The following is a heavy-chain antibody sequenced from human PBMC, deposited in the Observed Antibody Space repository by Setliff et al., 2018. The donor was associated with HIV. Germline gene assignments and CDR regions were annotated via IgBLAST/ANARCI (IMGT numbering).Heavy chain of an antibody. CDR2: ISAYNGNT. J-gene: IGHJ5*02. V-gene: IGHV1-18*01. CDR1: GYSFINYG. CDR3: ARARLQGIVTAVGPRDNCLDP. D-gene: IGHD1-26*01. Sequence: ASVKVSCKASGYSFINYGISWVRQAPGQGLEWMGWISAYNGNTDYAPRLLGRVTMTTDTSTSTAYMELRSLSSDDTAVYYCARARLQGIVTAVGPRDNCLDPWGQGTRVTVSS.